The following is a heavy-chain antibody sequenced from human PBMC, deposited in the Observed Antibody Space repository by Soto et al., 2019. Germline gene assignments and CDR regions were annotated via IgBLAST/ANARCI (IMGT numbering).Heavy chain of an antibody. J-gene: IGHJ4*02. V-gene: IGHV1-58*01. CDR3: ARTKYSSGPGYYFDY. D-gene: IGHD6-19*01. Sequence: VKVSCKASGFTFTSSAVQWVRQARGQRLEWIGWIVVGSGNTNYAQKFQERVTITRDTSTSTAYMELRSLRSDDTAVYYCARTKYSSGPGYYFDYWGQGTLVTVSS. CDR2: IVVGSGNT. CDR1: GFTFTSSA.